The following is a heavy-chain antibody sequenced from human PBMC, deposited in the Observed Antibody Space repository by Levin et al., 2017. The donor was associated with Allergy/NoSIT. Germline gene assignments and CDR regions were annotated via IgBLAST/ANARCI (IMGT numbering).Heavy chain of an antibody. D-gene: IGHD3-10*02. CDR3: ARGQWYVRGVYFDS. V-gene: IGHV4-61*02. CDR2: VFTRGST. CDR1: GDPISSGTDY. J-gene: IGHJ4*02. Sequence: PSETLSLTCTVSGDPISSGTDYWTWIRQPAGKGLEWIGRVFTRGSTKYNPSLKSRLTISIDTSKNQFSLNLSSVTAADPDVYYCARGQWYVRGVYFDSWGPGALVTVSS.